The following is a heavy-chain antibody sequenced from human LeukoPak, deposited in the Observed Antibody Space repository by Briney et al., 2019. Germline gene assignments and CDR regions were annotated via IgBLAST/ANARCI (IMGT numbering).Heavy chain of an antibody. CDR1: GGSISSYY. J-gene: IGHJ4*02. CDR3: ARARDCSSTSCYIDY. V-gene: IGHV4-4*07. D-gene: IGHD2-2*02. CDR2: IYTSGST. Sequence: SETLSLTCTVSGGSISSYYWSWIRQPAGKGLEWIGRIYTSGSTNYNPSLKSRVTMSVDTSKNQFSLKLSSVTAADTAVYYCARARDCSSTSCYIDYWGQGTLVTVSS.